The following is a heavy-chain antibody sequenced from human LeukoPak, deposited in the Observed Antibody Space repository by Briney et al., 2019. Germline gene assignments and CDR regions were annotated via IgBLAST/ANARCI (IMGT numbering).Heavy chain of an antibody. D-gene: IGHD5-12*01. CDR3: ARDHDSGWNGGQTSAF. CDR1: GGTFRTDA. CDR2: VVPAFQTP. Sequence: SVKVSCKTSGGTFRTDAISWVRQAPGQGLEWVGGVVPAFQTPKYAQKFQGRVTITTDDSTSTAFMELSSLRSDDTAVYYCARDHDSGWNGGQTSAFWGQGTQVTVSS. V-gene: IGHV1-69*05. J-gene: IGHJ4*02.